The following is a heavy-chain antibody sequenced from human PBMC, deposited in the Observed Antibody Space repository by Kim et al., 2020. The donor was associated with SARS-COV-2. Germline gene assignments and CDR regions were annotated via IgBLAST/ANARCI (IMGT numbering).Heavy chain of an antibody. J-gene: IGHJ6*02. Sequence: GESLKISCKGSGYSFTSYWIGWVRQMPGKGLEWMGIIYPGDSDTRYSPSFQGQVTISADKSISTAYLQWSSLKASDTAMYYCARQYSSSGGARYGMDVWGQGTTVTVSS. CDR1: GYSFTSYW. D-gene: IGHD6-13*01. CDR2: IYPGDSDT. V-gene: IGHV5-51*01. CDR3: ARQYSSSGGARYGMDV.